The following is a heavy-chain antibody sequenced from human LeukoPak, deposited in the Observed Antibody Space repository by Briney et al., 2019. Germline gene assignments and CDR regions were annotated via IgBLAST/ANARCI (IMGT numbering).Heavy chain of an antibody. Sequence: QAGGSLRLSCAASGFTFSSYWMHWVRHAPGKGLVWVSRINSDGSSTSYADSVKGRFTISRDNAKNTLYLQMNSLRAEDTAVYYCARGAIAAAGRGATLDPWGQGTLVTVSS. D-gene: IGHD6-13*01. CDR1: GFTFSSYW. J-gene: IGHJ5*02. V-gene: IGHV3-74*01. CDR2: INSDGSST. CDR3: ARGAIAAAGRGATLDP.